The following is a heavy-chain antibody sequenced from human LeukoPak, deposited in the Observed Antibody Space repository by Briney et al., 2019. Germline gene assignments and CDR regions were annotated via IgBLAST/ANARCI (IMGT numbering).Heavy chain of an antibody. CDR2: IYPGDSDT. J-gene: IGHJ6*02. D-gene: IGHD6-13*01. CDR3: ARLRRYSRTYYYYGMDV. CDR1: GYSFTSYW. V-gene: IGHV5-51*01. Sequence: GESLKISCKGSGYSFTSYWIGWVRQMPGKGLEWMGIIYPGDSDTRYSPSFQGQVTISADKSISTAYLQWSSLRASDTAMYYCARLRRYSRTYYYYGMDVWGQGTTVTVSS.